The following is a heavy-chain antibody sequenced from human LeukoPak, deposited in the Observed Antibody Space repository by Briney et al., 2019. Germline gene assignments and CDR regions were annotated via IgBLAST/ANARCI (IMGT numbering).Heavy chain of an antibody. J-gene: IGHJ6*02. CDR2: SSYGGSGQ. CDR3: ARVVTIGRPGIWFGELFASGMDV. V-gene: IGHV3-30*03. CDR1: AFTLRSYG. D-gene: IGHD3-10*01. Sequence: GGSLILSCVASAFTLRSYGMHWVRQAPGKGLVWVAVSSYGGSGQYYADSLKGRFTISRDNSKNTLYLQMHSLRAEDTAVYYCARVVTIGRPGIWFGELFASGMDVWGQGTTVTVSS.